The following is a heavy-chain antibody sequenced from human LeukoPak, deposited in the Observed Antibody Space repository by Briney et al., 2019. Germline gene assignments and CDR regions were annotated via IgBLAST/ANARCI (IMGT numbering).Heavy chain of an antibody. CDR3: ATLSAGS. J-gene: IGHJ5*02. Sequence: PGGSLRLSCAASGFTFSNYWMSWVRQAPGKGLEWVANIKQDGSEKYYVDSVKGRFTISRDNAKNSVYLQMNSLRAEDTAVYYCATLSAGSWGQGTLVTVSS. D-gene: IGHD3-10*01. V-gene: IGHV3-7*05. CDR2: IKQDGSEK. CDR1: GFTFSNYW.